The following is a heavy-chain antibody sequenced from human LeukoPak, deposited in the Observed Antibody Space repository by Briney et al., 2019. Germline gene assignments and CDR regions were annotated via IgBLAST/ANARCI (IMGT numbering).Heavy chain of an antibody. D-gene: IGHD3-10*01. V-gene: IGHV1-2*02. CDR2: INPNSGGT. Sequence: GASVKVSCKASGYTFTGYYMHWVRQAPGQGLEWMGWINPNSGGTNYAQKFQGRVTMTRDTSISTAYMELSRLRSDDTAVYYCARDGDGSGSYYNVLDYWGQGTLVTVSS. CDR3: ARDGDGSGSYYNVLDY. CDR1: GYTFTGYY. J-gene: IGHJ4*02.